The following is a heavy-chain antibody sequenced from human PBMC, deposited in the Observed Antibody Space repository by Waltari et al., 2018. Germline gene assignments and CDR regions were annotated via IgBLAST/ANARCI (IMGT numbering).Heavy chain of an antibody. Sequence: QVQLVESGGGVVQPGGSLRLSCVASGFTFSSYGMHWVRQAPGKGLEWVAFIRYDGSNKYYADSVKGRFTISRDNSKNTLYLQMNSLRAEDTAVYYCAKDRRFVGATSPFDYWGQGTLVTVSS. CDR1: GFTFSSYG. J-gene: IGHJ4*02. V-gene: IGHV3-30*02. D-gene: IGHD1-26*01. CDR2: IRYDGSNK. CDR3: AKDRRFVGATSPFDY.